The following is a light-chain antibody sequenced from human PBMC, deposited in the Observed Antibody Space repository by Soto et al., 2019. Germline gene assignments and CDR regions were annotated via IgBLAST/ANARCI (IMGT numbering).Light chain of an antibody. CDR3: QQFGTSPLWT. J-gene: IGKJ1*01. CDR2: GAS. CDR1: QSVSSTF. Sequence: EIVLTQSPGTLSLSPGERATLSCRASQSVSSTFLAWFQQKPGQAPRLLIYGASSRATGIPDRFSGSGSGTDFTLTINRLEPEDFGVYYCQQFGTSPLWTFDQGTKVEIK. V-gene: IGKV3-20*01.